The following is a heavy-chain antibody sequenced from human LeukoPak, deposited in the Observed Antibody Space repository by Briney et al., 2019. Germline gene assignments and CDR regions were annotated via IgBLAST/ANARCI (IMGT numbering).Heavy chain of an antibody. CDR3: ARGSIRSYDILTGYWAGSRDNWFDP. V-gene: IGHV4-31*03. D-gene: IGHD3-9*01. J-gene: IGHJ5*02. Sequence: SETLSLTCTVSGGSISSGGYYWSWIRQHPGKGLEWIGYIYYSGSTYYNPSLKSRVTISVDTSKNQFSLKLSSVTAADTAVYYCARGSIRSYDILTGYWAGSRDNWFDPWGQGTLVTVSS. CDR1: GGSISSGGYY. CDR2: IYYSGST.